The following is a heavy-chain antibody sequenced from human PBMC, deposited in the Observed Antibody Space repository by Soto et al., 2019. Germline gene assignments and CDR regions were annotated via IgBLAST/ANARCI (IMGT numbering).Heavy chain of an antibody. CDR1: GYNFTSYG. V-gene: IGHV1-18*04. J-gene: IGHJ5*02. D-gene: IGHD3-10*01. CDR3: ARGITRVRGVTHNTWFEQ. CDR2: ISAYNGNT. Sequence: HVQLVQSGAEVKKPGASVKVSCKASGYNFTSYGISWVRQAPGQGLEWMGWISAYNGNTNYAQKRQGRVTMTTDTSTNTAEMALRSMRSDDTAIYCWARGITRVRGVTHNTWFEQWGQGTLVTGSS.